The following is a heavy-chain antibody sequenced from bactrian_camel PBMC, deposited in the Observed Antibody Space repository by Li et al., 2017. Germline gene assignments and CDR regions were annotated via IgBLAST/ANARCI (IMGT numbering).Heavy chain of an antibody. V-gene: IGHV3S53*01. CDR2: IICGGSI. D-gene: IGHD2*01. J-gene: IGHJ4*01. Sequence: QLVESGGGSVQAGGSLRLSCVVSGTSYSSTCLGWFRQAPEKEREKVSAIICGGSISSADSVKGRFTLSQEQDRSILYLQLNQLRPEDTGIYYCGARFWFGGRCNGEWSTYSYVGQGTQVTVS. CDR1: GTSYSSTC.